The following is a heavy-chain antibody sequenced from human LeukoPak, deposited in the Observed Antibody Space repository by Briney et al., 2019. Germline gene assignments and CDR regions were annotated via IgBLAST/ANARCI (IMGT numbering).Heavy chain of an antibody. CDR1: GFTFSRYV. D-gene: IGHD2-15*01. J-gene: IGHJ4*02. Sequence: SGGSLRLSCGASGFTFSRYVMSWVRQAPGKGLEWVSAIGGSGSRTYYADSVRGRFNISRDNSENTLFLQMNSLRAEDTAVYYCANAKRVGLGYCTGGSCSSFDYWGQGALVTVSS. CDR2: IGGSGSRT. V-gene: IGHV3-23*01. CDR3: ANAKRVGLGYCTGGSCSSFDY.